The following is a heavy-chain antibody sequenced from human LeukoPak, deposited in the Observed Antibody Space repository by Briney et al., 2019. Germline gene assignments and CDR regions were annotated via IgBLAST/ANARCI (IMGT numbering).Heavy chain of an antibody. D-gene: IGHD7-27*01. CDR2: IRPDANDG. CDR3: ARADWGSIDY. J-gene: IGHJ4*02. Sequence: GGSLRLSCAASGFTFSHYWMTWVRQAPGMGLEWVAIIRPDANDGSYVDSVKGRFTISRDNAKNSLYLQVHSLRAEDTAVYFCARADWGSIDYWGQGALVTVSS. CDR1: GFTFSHYW. V-gene: IGHV3-7*01.